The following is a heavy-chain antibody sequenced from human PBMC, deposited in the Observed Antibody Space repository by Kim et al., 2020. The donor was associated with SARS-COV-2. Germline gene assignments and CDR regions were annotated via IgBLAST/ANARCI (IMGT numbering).Heavy chain of an antibody. J-gene: IGHJ4*02. CDR1: GFTFSSYA. Sequence: GGSLRLSCAASGFTFSSYAMSWVRQAPGKGLEWVSAISGSGGSTYYADSVKGRFTISRDNSKNTLYLQMNSLRAEDTAVYYCAKVSPYCGGDCYLGFSDYWGQGTLVTVSS. CDR2: ISGSGGST. D-gene: IGHD2-21*01. CDR3: AKVSPYCGGDCYLGFSDY. V-gene: IGHV3-23*01.